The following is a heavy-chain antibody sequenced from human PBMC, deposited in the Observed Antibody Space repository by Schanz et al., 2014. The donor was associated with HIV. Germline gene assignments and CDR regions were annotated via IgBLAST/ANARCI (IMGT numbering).Heavy chain of an antibody. D-gene: IGHD1-20*01. CDR3: ARDGMAFYGMDV. Sequence: EVQVVESGGGLAQPGRSLRLSCVVSGLSLSDFAWHWVRQTPERGLEWVSGITWNNRVTGYADSVKGRFTISRDNAKNTLYLQMNSLRAVDTAVYFCARDGMAFYGMDVWGQGTTVTVSS. J-gene: IGHJ6*02. CDR2: ITWNNRVT. V-gene: IGHV3-9*01. CDR1: GLSLSDFA.